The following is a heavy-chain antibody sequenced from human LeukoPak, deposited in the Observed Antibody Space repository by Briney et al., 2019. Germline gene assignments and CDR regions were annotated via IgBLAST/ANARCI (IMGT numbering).Heavy chain of an antibody. CDR2: INSDGSST. Sequence: PRGSLRLSCAASGFTFSSYWMHWVRQAPGKGLVWVSRINSDGSSTSYADSVKGRFTISRDNAKNTLYLQMNSLRAEDTAVYYCARDFIAAYSGSYLGMDVWGQGTTVTVSS. CDR3: ARDFIAAYSGSYLGMDV. V-gene: IGHV3-74*01. J-gene: IGHJ6*02. D-gene: IGHD1-26*01. CDR1: GFTFSSYW.